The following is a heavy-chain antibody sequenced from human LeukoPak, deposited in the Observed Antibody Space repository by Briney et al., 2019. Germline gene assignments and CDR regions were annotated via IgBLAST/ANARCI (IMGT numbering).Heavy chain of an antibody. V-gene: IGHV4-59*08. Sequence: SETLSLTCTVSGGSISSYYWSWIRQPPGKGLEWIGYIYYSGSTNYNPSLKSRVTISVDTSKNQFSLKLSSVTAADTAVYYCARHLPRYCSGGSCYSYYYGMDVWGQGTTVTVPS. CDR1: GGSISSYY. D-gene: IGHD2-15*01. CDR3: ARHLPRYCSGGSCYSYYYGMDV. J-gene: IGHJ6*02. CDR2: IYYSGST.